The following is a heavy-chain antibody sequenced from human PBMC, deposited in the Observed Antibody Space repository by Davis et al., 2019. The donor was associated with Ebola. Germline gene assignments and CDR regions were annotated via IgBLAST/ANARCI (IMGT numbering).Heavy chain of an antibody. D-gene: IGHD2-2*01. Sequence: GESPIIPCKGSGYSFTNYWIGCVRQMPGKGVEWLGIIYPGDSDTRYSPSFQGQVTISADKSISTAYLQWSSLKASDTAIYYCARLGLTVPAASEGPGGMDVWGQGTTVTVSS. J-gene: IGHJ6*02. CDR2: IYPGDSDT. CDR1: GYSFTNYW. V-gene: IGHV5-51*01. CDR3: ARLGLTVPAASEGPGGMDV.